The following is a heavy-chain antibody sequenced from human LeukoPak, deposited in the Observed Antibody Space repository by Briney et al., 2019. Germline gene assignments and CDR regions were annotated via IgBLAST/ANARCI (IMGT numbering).Heavy chain of an antibody. V-gene: IGHV3-7*01. CDR3: ARLNAVAAAGTYIDY. J-gene: IGHJ4*02. D-gene: IGHD6-13*01. CDR2: IKQDGSEK. CDR1: GFTFSSYW. Sequence: PGGSLRLSCAASGFTFSSYWMSWVRQAPGKGLEWVANIKQDGSEKYYVDSVKGRFTISRDNAKNSLYLQMNSLRAEDTAVYYCARLNAVAAAGTYIDYWGQGTLVTVSS.